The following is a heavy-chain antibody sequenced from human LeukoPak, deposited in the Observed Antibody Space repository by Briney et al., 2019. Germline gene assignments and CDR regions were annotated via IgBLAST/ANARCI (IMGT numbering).Heavy chain of an antibody. CDR2: IHPSSGST. CDR1: GYTFTRYY. J-gene: IGHJ5*02. CDR3: ARDSSTSFLADP. Sequence: ASVKVSCEASGYTFTRYYMHWVRQAPGQGLEWMGIIHPSSGSTSYAQKFEGRVTMTRDTSTSTVYMELSSLRSEDTAVYYCARDSSTSFLADPWGQGTLVTVSS. V-gene: IGHV1-46*01. D-gene: IGHD2-2*01.